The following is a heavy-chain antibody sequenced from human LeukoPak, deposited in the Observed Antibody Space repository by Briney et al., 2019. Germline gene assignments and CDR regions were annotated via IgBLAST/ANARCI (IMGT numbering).Heavy chain of an antibody. CDR1: GGSIRNYY. V-gene: IGHV4-59*01. CDR3: ARDQLWFGELLYEKNNWFDP. CDR2: ISDGGGS. J-gene: IGHJ5*02. Sequence: SETVSLTCTVSGGSIRNYYWTWIRQPPGKGLEWIGYISDGGGSNYNPSLKSRVTISVDTCKNHFSLKLRSVTAADTAVYYCARDQLWFGELLYEKNNWFDPWGQGTLVTVSS. D-gene: IGHD3-10*01.